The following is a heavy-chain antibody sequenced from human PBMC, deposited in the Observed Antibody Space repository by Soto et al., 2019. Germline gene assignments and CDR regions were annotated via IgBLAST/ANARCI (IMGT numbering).Heavy chain of an antibody. CDR3: ARDIVVVLGANLHYYGMDV. CDR1: GYTFTGYY. D-gene: IGHD2-15*01. J-gene: IGHJ6*02. CDR2: INPNSGAT. V-gene: IGHV1-2*02. Sequence: ASVKVSCKASGYTFTGYYIQWVRQAPGQGLEWMGWINPNSGATEYAQKFQGRVTMSRDTSISTAYMELSRLRSDDTAVYYCARDIVVVLGANLHYYGMDVWGQGTTVTVSS.